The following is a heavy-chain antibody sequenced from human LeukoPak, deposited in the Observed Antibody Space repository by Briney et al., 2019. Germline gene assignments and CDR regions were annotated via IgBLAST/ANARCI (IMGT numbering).Heavy chain of an antibody. CDR2: ISSSSSYI. Sequence: GGSLRLSCAASGFTFSNYGMNWVRQAPGKGLEWVSFISSSSSYIYYADSVKGRFTISRDNAKNSLYLQMNSLRAEDTAVYYCARDRRSSPNFDYWGQGTLVTVSS. J-gene: IGHJ4*02. V-gene: IGHV3-21*01. D-gene: IGHD6-6*01. CDR3: ARDRRSSPNFDY. CDR1: GFTFSNYG.